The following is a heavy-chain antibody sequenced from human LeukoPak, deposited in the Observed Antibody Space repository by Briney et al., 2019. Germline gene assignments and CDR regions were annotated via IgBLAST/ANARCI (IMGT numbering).Heavy chain of an antibody. CDR2: MNPNSGNT. J-gene: IGHJ5*02. CDR3: ARRGLRRGNWFDP. D-gene: IGHD4-17*01. CDR1: GYTFTSYD. Sequence: VSVKVSCKASGYTFTSYDINWVRQATGQGLEWMGWMNPNSGNTGYAQKFQGRVTMTRNTSISTAYMELSSLRSEDTAVYYCARRGLRRGNWFDPWGQGTLVTVSS. V-gene: IGHV1-8*01.